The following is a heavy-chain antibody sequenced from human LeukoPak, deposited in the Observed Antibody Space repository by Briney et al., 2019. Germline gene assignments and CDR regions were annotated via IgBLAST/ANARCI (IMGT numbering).Heavy chain of an antibody. CDR3: ARGAAEGLDY. D-gene: IGHD6-13*01. CDR1: GYTFTSYS. Sequence: ASVKVSCKASGYTFTSYSVHWVRQAPGQRLEWMGWINAGNGNTKYSQKFQGRVTITRDTSANTAYMELSSLTSEDTAVYHCARGAAEGLDYWGQGILVTVSS. CDR2: INAGNGNT. J-gene: IGHJ4*02. V-gene: IGHV1-3*01.